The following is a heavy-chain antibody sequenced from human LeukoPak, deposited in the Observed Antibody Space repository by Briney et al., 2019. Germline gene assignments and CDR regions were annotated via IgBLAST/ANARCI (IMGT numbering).Heavy chain of an antibody. CDR1: GYTFTGYY. CDR3: ARDSSDYYGSGSSLD. J-gene: IGHJ4*02. D-gene: IGHD3-10*01. CDR2: INPNSGGT. V-gene: IGHV1-2*02. Sequence: ASVKVSCKASGYTFTGYYMHWVRQAPGQGLEWMGWINPNSGGTNYAQKFQGRVTMTRDTSISTAYMELSSLRSEDTAVYYCARDSSDYYGSGSSLDWGQGTLVTVSS.